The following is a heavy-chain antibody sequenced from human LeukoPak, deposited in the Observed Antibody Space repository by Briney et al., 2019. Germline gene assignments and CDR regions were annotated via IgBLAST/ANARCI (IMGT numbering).Heavy chain of an antibody. CDR1: GFTFSNFP. Sequence: GGSLRLSCAASGFTFSNFPMTWVRRAPGKGLESFSSISGSGGSTYNADSVKGRFTISRDNSKNTLYLRMNSLRAEDTAVYYCAKDKGGSYYPAYFDYWGQGTLVTVSS. D-gene: IGHD1-26*01. J-gene: IGHJ4*02. V-gene: IGHV3-23*01. CDR3: AKDKGGSYYPAYFDY. CDR2: ISGSGGST.